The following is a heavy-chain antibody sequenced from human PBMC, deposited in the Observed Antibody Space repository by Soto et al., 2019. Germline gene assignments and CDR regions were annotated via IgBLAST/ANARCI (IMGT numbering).Heavy chain of an antibody. CDR1: GGTFSSYA. V-gene: IGHV1-69*01. D-gene: IGHD3-22*01. J-gene: IGHJ5*02. Sequence: QVQLVQSGAEAKKPGSSVKVSCKASGGTFSSYAISWVRQAPGQGLEWMGGIIPIFGTANYAQKFQGRVTITADESTSTAYMELNSLRSEDTAVYYCARGYYDSSGYYGWFDPWGQGTLVTVSS. CDR3: ARGYYDSSGYYGWFDP. CDR2: IIPIFGTA.